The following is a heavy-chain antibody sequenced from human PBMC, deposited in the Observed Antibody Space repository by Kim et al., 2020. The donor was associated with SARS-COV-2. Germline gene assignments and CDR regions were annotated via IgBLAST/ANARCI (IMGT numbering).Heavy chain of an antibody. V-gene: IGHV3-33*01. D-gene: IGHD6-6*01. CDR2: IWNDGSNK. CDR3: ATEYSSSSAFDY. J-gene: IGHJ4*02. Sequence: GGSLRLSCAASGFTSSTYGMHWVRQAPGKGLEWVAMIWNDGSNKYYADSMKGRFTISRDNSKNTLYLQMTSLRAEDTAVYYCATEYSSSSAFDYWGQGTLVTVSS. CDR1: GFTSSTYG.